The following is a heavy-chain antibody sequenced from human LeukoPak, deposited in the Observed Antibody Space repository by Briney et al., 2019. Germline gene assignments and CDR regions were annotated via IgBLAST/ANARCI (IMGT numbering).Heavy chain of an antibody. CDR1: GGSISSGDYY. D-gene: IGHD4-17*01. V-gene: IGHV4-30-4*01. J-gene: IGHJ3*02. CDR2: IYYSGST. Sequence: PSETLSLTCTVSGGSISSGDYYWSWVRQPPGKGLEWIGYIYYSGSTYYNPSLKSRVTISVDTSKNQFSLKLSSVTAADTAVYYCARGDYVNAFDIWGQGTMVTVSS. CDR3: ARGDYVNAFDI.